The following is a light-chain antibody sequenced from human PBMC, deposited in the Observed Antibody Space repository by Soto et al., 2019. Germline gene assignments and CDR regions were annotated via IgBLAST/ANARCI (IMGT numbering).Light chain of an antibody. V-gene: IGKV1-5*01. CDR1: QSITNW. CDR3: QQSYHTLPLT. Sequence: DIQMTQSPSTLSASVGDRVTITCRASQSITNWLAWYQQKPGKAPKLLVYDASSLESGVPSRFSGSGSGTEFTLTISSLQPDDFATYYCQQSYHTLPLTFGGGTKVEV. CDR2: DAS. J-gene: IGKJ4*02.